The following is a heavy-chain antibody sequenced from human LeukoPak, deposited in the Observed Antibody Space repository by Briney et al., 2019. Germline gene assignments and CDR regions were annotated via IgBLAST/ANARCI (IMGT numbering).Heavy chain of an antibody. CDR2: MNPNSGNT. CDR3: ARAIAAAGTLNNYHYYYYMDV. V-gene: IGHV1-8*01. J-gene: IGHJ6*03. CDR1: GYTFTSYD. D-gene: IGHD6-13*01. Sequence: ASVKVSCKASGYTFTSYDINWVRQATGQGLEWMGWMNPNSGNTGYAQKFQGRVTMTRDTSISTAYMELSRLRSDDTAVYYCARAIAAAGTLNNYHYYYYMDVWGKGTTVTVSS.